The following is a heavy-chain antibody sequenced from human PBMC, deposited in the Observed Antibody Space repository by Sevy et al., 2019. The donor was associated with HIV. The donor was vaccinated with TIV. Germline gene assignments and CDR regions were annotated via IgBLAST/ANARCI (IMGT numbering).Heavy chain of an antibody. D-gene: IGHD3-22*01. V-gene: IGHV3-66*01. Sequence: GGSLRLSCAASGFTFSTYAMYWVRQAPGKGLELVSVIYSDGRTYYADSVKGRFTISRDNSKNTLYLHMNNLRPEDTAVYYCARDRYYDASGYYYYYYGMDVWGQGTTVTVSS. CDR2: IYSDGRT. J-gene: IGHJ6*02. CDR1: GFTFSTYA. CDR3: ARDRYYDASGYYYYYYGMDV.